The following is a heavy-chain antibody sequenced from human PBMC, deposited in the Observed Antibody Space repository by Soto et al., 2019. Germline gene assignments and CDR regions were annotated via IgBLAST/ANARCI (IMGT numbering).Heavy chain of an antibody. J-gene: IGHJ5*02. CDR2: TYWNDDT. Sequence: QITLKESGPTLVKPTQTPTLTCTFSGFSLTTAGAGVGWIRQPPGKALEWLALTYWNDDTRYNPSLKSRLTITNDTAKNQVGLTMTNMDPMDAATFYCAHRGYGNYPKDNWFDPWGQGILVIVSS. CDR1: GFSLTTAGAG. D-gene: IGHD4-17*01. CDR3: AHRGYGNYPKDNWFDP. V-gene: IGHV2-5*01.